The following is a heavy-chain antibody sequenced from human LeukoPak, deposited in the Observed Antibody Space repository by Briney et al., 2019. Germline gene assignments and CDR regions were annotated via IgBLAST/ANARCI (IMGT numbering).Heavy chain of an antibody. J-gene: IGHJ4*02. CDR2: INPDGSST. D-gene: IGHD5-18*01. Sequence: PGGSLRLSCVASGFTFSSYWMHGVRQGPGNGLVWASLINPDGSSTNYADSVKGRFTISRDNAKNTVYLQMSSLRAEDTAVYYCAKSVDTAMGAPFDYWGQGPLVTVSS. CDR1: GFTFSSYW. V-gene: IGHV3-74*01. CDR3: AKSVDTAMGAPFDY.